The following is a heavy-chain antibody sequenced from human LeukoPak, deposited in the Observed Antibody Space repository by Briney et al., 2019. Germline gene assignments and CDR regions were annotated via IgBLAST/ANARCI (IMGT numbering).Heavy chain of an antibody. Sequence: GASVKVSCKASGYTFTSYGISWVRRAPGQGLEWMGWISGHNGNTDYAQKLQGRVTMTTDTSTTTAYMELNSLRSEDTAVYYCAGEGSEVVPAAIRWFDPWGQGTLVTVSS. CDR3: AGEGSEVVPAAIRWFDP. D-gene: IGHD2-2*02. CDR2: ISGHNGNT. V-gene: IGHV1-18*01. CDR1: GYTFTSYG. J-gene: IGHJ5*02.